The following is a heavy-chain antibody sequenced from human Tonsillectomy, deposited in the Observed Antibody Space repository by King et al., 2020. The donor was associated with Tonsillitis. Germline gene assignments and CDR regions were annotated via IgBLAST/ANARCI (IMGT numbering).Heavy chain of an antibody. CDR2: INNSGST. V-gene: IGHV4-34*01. CDR1: GGSFSGYY. D-gene: IGHD1-26*01. J-gene: IGHJ6*03. Sequence: VQLQQWGAGLLKPSETLSLTCAVYGGSFSGYYWSWIRQPPGKGLEWIGEINNSGSTNYNPSLKSRVTISVDTSKNQLSLKLSSVTAADTAVYYCASVGALHYYYYMDVWGKGTTVTVSS. CDR3: ASVGALHYYYYMDV.